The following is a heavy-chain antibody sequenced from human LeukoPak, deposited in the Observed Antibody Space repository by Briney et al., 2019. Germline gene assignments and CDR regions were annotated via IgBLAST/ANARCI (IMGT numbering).Heavy chain of an antibody. CDR3: ARGGGDVYNVFDY. CDR2: IYHSGST. D-gene: IGHD5-24*01. CDR1: GGSISSGGYS. Sequence: SSETLSLTCAVSGGSISSGGYSWSWIRQPPGKGLEWIGYIYHSGSTYYNPSLKSRVTISVDTSKNQFSLKLSSVSAADTAVYYCARGGGDVYNVFDYWGQGTLVTVSS. J-gene: IGHJ4*02. V-gene: IGHV4-30-2*01.